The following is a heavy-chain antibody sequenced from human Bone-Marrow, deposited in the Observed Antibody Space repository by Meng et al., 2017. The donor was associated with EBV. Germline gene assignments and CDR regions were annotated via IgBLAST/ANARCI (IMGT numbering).Heavy chain of an antibody. CDR2: VYYTART. Sequence: QVHLTQWGAGILKPSETLSLTCAVYGWSFSGYYWSWIRQTPGKGLEYLGHVYYTARTNYNPSLKSRVSISVDTSKNHFSLRLNSATAADTAIYYCARIGYSSGWYATDYWGQGTLVTVSS. J-gene: IGHJ4*02. CDR1: GWSFSGYY. CDR3: ARIGYSSGWYATDY. D-gene: IGHD6-19*01. V-gene: IGHV4-34*11.